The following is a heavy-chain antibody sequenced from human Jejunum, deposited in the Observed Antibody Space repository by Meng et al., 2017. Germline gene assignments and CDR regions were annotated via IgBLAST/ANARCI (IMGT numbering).Heavy chain of an antibody. D-gene: IGHD2/OR15-2a*01. J-gene: IGHJ3*02. CDR3: ARDVRGGALDI. CDR2: IKEDGGKT. Sequence: GGSLRPSCAAPGFTFSSYWLSWVRQAPGKGLEWVANIKEDGGKTFYVDSVKGRFTISRDNANPSLDLQMNSVRVEDTAVYYCARDVRGGALDIWGQGTMVTVSS. CDR1: GFTFSSYW. V-gene: IGHV3-7*01.